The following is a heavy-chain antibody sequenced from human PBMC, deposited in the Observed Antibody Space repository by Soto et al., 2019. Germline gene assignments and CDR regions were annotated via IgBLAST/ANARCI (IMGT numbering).Heavy chain of an antibody. CDR2: FDPEDGET. D-gene: IGHD1-7*01. CDR1: GYTLTELS. CDR3: ATVVFRNYGRDFDY. J-gene: IGHJ4*02. V-gene: IGHV1-24*01. Sequence: ASVKVSCKVSGYTLTELSMHWVRQAPGKGLEWMGGFDPEDGETIYAQKFQGRVTMTEGTSTDTAYMELSSLRSEDTAVYYCATVVFRNYGRDFDYWGQGTLVTVSS.